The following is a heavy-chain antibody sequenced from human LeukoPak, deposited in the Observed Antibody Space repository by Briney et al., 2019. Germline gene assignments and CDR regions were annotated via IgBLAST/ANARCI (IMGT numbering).Heavy chain of an antibody. CDR3: AKDTSAWWYHRAYMNV. J-gene: IGHJ6*03. Sequence: GGSLRLSCAASGFTFSDYAMSWVRQAPGGGLEWVSAISGSGDKTFHAHSVKGRFTTSRDNSKNTLSLQMSSLRVEDSAVYFCAKDTSAWWYHRAYMNVWGTGTTVTVSS. D-gene: IGHD2-15*01. CDR1: GFTFSDYA. V-gene: IGHV3-23*01. CDR2: ISGSGDKT.